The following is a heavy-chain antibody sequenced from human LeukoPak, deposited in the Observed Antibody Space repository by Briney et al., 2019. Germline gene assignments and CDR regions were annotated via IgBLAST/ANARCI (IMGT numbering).Heavy chain of an antibody. V-gene: IGHV3-15*01. J-gene: IGHJ3*02. D-gene: IGHD3-9*01. CDR2: IKSKTDGGST. CDR3: TTGILTGSWKGAFDM. CDR1: GFTLSNAG. Sequence: PGGSLRLSCAASGFTLSNAGRSWFRQAPGKGLEWVGHIKSKTDGGSTDYTASVKGRFIISRDDSINTLYLRMNSLKTEDTAVYYCTTGILTGSWKGAFDMWGQGTMVTVSS.